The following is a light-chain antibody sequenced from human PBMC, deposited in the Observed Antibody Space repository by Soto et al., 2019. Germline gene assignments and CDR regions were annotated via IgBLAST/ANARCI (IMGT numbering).Light chain of an antibody. Sequence: EIVLTQSPGTLSLSPGERATLSCRASQSVSSSYLAWYQQKPGLAPRLLIYGASSRATGIPDRFSGSGSGTDFTLTISRLEPEDFAVYYCQQYGSSTGFTFGPGTKVDIK. CDR1: QSVSSSY. CDR3: QQYGSSTGFT. CDR2: GAS. J-gene: IGKJ3*01. V-gene: IGKV3-20*01.